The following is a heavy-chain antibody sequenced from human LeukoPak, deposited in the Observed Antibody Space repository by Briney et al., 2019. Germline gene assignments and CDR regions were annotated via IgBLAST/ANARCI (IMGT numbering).Heavy chain of an antibody. J-gene: IGHJ4*02. V-gene: IGHV4-59*12. CDR3: ASDYGDYNFDY. Sequence: PSETLSLTCTVSGGSISSYYWSWIRQPPGKGLEWIGYIYYGGSTNYNPSLKSRVTISVDTSKNQFSLRLSSVTAADTAVYYCASDYGDYNFDYWGQGTLVTVSS. CDR2: IYYGGST. D-gene: IGHD4-17*01. CDR1: GGSISSYY.